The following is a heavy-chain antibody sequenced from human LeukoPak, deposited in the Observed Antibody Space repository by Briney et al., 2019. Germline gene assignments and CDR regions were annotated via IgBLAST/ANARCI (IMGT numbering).Heavy chain of an antibody. Sequence: GSSVKVSCKASGGTFRSFAISWVRPAPGQGLEWMGGILPIFRTANYAQKFQGRVTITADESTSTAYMELSSLRSEDTAVYYCARALRYYSDSSGYAFDYWGQGTLVTVSS. CDR1: GGTFRSFA. CDR3: ARALRYYSDSSGYAFDY. CDR2: ILPIFRTA. J-gene: IGHJ4*02. D-gene: IGHD3-22*01. V-gene: IGHV1-69*01.